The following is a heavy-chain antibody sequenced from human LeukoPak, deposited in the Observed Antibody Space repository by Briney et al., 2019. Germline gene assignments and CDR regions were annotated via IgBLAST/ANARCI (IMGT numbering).Heavy chain of an antibody. Sequence: SQTLSLTCTVSGGSLSGGSYYWSWIRQPAGKGLEWIGRIYTSGSTNYNPSLNSRVTISVDTSKNQFSLKLSSVTAADTAVYYCARDWGYCSGGSCYFWLDPWGQGTLVTVSS. CDR2: IYTSGST. CDR3: ARDWGYCSGGSCYFWLDP. CDR1: GGSLSGGSYY. J-gene: IGHJ5*02. D-gene: IGHD2-15*01. V-gene: IGHV4-61*02.